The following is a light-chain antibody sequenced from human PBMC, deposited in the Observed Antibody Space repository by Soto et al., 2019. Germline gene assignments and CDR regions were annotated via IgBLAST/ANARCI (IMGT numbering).Light chain of an antibody. CDR2: GAS. Sequence: DIQMTQSPFSLSASVGDRVASTCRASQNITTYVNWYQQKPGKAPNLLIYGASNLQSGVPSRFSGSGSGTEFTLTISSLRPEDFATYYCQQCYSSPVTFGQGTRLDIK. J-gene: IGKJ5*01. CDR1: QNITTY. CDR3: QQCYSSPVT. V-gene: IGKV1-39*01.